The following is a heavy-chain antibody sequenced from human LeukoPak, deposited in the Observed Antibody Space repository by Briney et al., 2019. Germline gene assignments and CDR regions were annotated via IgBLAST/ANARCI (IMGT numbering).Heavy chain of an antibody. Sequence: GESLKISCKGSGYSFTSYWIGWVRQMPGKGLEWMGIIYPGDSDTRYSPSFQGQVTISADKSISTAYLQWSSLKASDTAMYYCASSSPSHYDSSGYRVDYWGRGTLVTVSS. CDR2: IYPGDSDT. V-gene: IGHV5-51*01. D-gene: IGHD3-22*01. CDR3: ASSSPSHYDSSGYRVDY. CDR1: GYSFTSYW. J-gene: IGHJ4*02.